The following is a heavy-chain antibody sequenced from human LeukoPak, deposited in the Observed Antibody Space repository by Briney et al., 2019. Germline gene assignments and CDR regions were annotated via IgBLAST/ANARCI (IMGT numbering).Heavy chain of an antibody. J-gene: IGHJ4*02. CDR1: GFPFNVQT. D-gene: IGHD1-26*01. V-gene: IGHV3-7*01. CDR3: ARGGATRGRFEI. Sequence: GGSLRLSCAASGFPFNVQTMSWVRQAPGKGLDWVASMRQDGSEIYYVDSVKGRFTISRDNPKNSLYLQMNSLRAEDTAVYYCARGGATRGRFEIWGQGTLVTVSS. CDR2: MRQDGSEI.